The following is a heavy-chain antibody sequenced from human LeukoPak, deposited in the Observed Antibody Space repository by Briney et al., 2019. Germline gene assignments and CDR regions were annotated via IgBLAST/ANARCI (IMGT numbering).Heavy chain of an antibody. CDR3: ARGPYAYTSSATLGSYNWFDP. D-gene: IGHD2-2*02. Sequence: GESLKISCKGSGYIFPNYWIGWVRQMPGKGLEWMGIIYPGDSHTRYSPSLQDQVTISVDKSISTAYLQWSSLKASDTAMYYCARGPYAYTSSATLGSYNWFDPWGQGSLVTVSS. CDR1: GYIFPNYW. CDR2: IYPGDSHT. V-gene: IGHV5-51*01. J-gene: IGHJ5*02.